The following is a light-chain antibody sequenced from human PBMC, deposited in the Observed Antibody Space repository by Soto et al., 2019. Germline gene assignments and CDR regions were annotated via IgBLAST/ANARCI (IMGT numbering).Light chain of an antibody. CDR1: SSDIGASDY. CDR3: SSYAL. Sequence: QSVLTQPASVSGSPGQSITISCTGTSSDIGASDYVSWYQQHPDKAPKLIIYNVNYRPSGISSRFSGSKSGNTASLTISGLQAEDEGDYFCSSYALFAGGTKLTVL. V-gene: IGLV2-14*03. CDR2: NVN. J-gene: IGLJ2*01.